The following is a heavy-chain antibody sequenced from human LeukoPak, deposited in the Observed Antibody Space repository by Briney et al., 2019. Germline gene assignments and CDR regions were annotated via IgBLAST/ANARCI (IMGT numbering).Heavy chain of an antibody. CDR2: LSAGGGST. V-gene: IGHV3-23*01. J-gene: IGHJ5*02. CDR3: ARDEYGDYGCDR. CDR1: GFTLSSYS. D-gene: IGHD4-17*01. Sequence: GGSLRLSCAASGFTLSSYSMNWVRQAPGKGLDWVSALSAGGGSTYYADSVKGRFTISRDNSKNTLYLQMNRLRAEDTAVYYCARDEYGDYGCDRWGQGTLVTVSS.